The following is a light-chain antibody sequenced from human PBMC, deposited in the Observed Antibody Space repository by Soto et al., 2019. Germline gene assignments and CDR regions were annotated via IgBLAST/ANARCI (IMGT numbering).Light chain of an antibody. CDR2: GAS. CDR1: QSVSSSY. V-gene: IGKV3-20*01. CDR3: EQYGIWPSGYT. Sequence: EIVLTQSPGTLSLPPGERATLSCRASQSVSSSYLGWYQQKPGQAPGLLIYGASSKATGIPDRFSGSGSGTDLTLTISSLETEDFAVYYCEQYGIWPSGYTCGQGTKMEIK. J-gene: IGKJ2*01.